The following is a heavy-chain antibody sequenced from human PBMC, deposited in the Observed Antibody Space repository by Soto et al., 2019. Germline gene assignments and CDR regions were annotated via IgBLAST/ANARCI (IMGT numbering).Heavy chain of an antibody. CDR3: ARDLITMVRGGDY. CDR1: GYTFTGYY. D-gene: IGHD3-10*01. J-gene: IGHJ4*02. CDR2: INPNSGGT. Sequence: QVQLVQSGAEVKKPGASVKVSCKASGYTFTGYYMHWVRQAPGQGLEWMGWINPNSGGTNYAQKFQGRVTMTRATSISTAYMELSRMRSDDTAVDYCARDLITMVRGGDYWGQGTLVTVSS. V-gene: IGHV1-2*02.